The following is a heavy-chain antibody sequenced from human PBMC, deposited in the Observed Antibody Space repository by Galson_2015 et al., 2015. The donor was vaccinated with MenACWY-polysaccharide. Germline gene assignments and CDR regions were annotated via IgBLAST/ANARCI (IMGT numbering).Heavy chain of an antibody. J-gene: IGHJ4*02. D-gene: IGHD5-24*01. Sequence: SVKVSCKASGYTFTSYDINWVRQATGQGLEWMGWMNPNSGNTGYAQKFQGRVTMTRNTSISTAYMELSSLRSEDTAVYYCARAKAKMGRDGYNLNYWGQGTLVTVSS. V-gene: IGHV1-8*01. CDR1: GYTFTSYD. CDR2: MNPNSGNT. CDR3: ARAKAKMGRDGYNLNY.